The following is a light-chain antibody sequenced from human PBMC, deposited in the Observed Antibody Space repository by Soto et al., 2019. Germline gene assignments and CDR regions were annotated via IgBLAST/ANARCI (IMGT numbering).Light chain of an antibody. J-gene: IGKJ1*01. CDR3: QEYLSSYLT. CDR2: EAS. CDR1: QSISSW. V-gene: IGKV1-5*03. Sequence: DIQMTQSPSTLSASVGDRVSITCRASQSISSWLAWYQQKPGKAPKMLIYEASSLESGVPSRFRGRGSGTEFTLTIISLHPDEFAIYYCQEYLSSYLTFGQGTKVEMK.